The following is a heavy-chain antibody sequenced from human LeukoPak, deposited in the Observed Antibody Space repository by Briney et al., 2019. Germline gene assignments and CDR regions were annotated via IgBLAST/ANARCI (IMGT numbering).Heavy chain of an antibody. V-gene: IGHV1-24*01. CDR2: FDPEDGET. CDR1: RYTFTGYY. Sequence: ASVKVSCKTSRYTFTGYYMHWVRQAPGKGLEWMGGFDPEDGETIYAQKFQGRVTMTEDTSTDTAYMELSSLRSEDTAVYYCATVGYDSSGYYRNFDYWGRGTLVTVSS. J-gene: IGHJ4*02. D-gene: IGHD3-22*01. CDR3: ATVGYDSSGYYRNFDY.